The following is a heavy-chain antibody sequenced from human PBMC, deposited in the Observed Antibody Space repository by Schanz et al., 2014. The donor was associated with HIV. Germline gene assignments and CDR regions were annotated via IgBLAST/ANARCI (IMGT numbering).Heavy chain of an antibody. CDR1: GYTFISYG. J-gene: IGHJ4*02. Sequence: QVQLVQSGVEVKKPGASVKVSCKASGYTFISYGISWVRQAPGQGLEWMGWINPSSGGTNYAQKFQGRVTMTRDTSISTAYMELRRLRSDDTAVYYCARDQNVISMVRGVMGGVDYWGQGTLVTVSS. V-gene: IGHV1-2*02. CDR2: INPSSGGT. D-gene: IGHD3-10*01. CDR3: ARDQNVISMVRGVMGGVDY.